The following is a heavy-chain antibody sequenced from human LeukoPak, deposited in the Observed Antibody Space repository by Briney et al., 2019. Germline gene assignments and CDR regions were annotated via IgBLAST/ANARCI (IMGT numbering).Heavy chain of an antibody. J-gene: IGHJ6*03. V-gene: IGHV3-21*01. CDR1: GFTFSSYA. Sequence: PGGSLRLSCAASGFTFSSYAMNWIRQAPGKGLEWVSSISSSGTYIYYADLVEGRFTISRDNAKNSLYLQMNSLRAEDTAVYYCAREGDSSGWYGFYDHYYMDVWGKGTTVTISS. CDR3: AREGDSSGWYGFYDHYYMDV. D-gene: IGHD6-13*01. CDR2: ISSSGTYI.